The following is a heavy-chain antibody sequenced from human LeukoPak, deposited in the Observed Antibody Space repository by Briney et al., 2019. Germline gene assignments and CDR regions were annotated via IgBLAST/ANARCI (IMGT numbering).Heavy chain of an antibody. CDR2: TETGNDDT. CDR3: AWGFQGTFDI. J-gene: IGHJ3*02. CDR1: GYTFTKHA. D-gene: IGHD7-27*01. V-gene: IGHV1-3*02. Sequence: GASVKVSCKASGYTFTKHAMHWVRQARGQRFEWMGWTETGNDDTTYAQEFQDRVTITRDTSASTVYMELSSLRSEDTAMYYCAWGFQGTFDIWGQGTMVTVSS.